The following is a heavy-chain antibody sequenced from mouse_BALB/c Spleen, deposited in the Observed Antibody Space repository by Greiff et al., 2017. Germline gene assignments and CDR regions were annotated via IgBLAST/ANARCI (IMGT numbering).Heavy chain of an antibody. V-gene: IGHV2-9*02. Sequence: VKVEESGPGLVAPSQSLSITCTVSGFSLTSYGVHWVRQPPGKGLEWLGVIWAGGSTNYNSALMSRLSISKDNSKSQVFLKMNSLQTDDTAMYYCARDSLLRPMDYWGQGTSVTVSS. D-gene: IGHD1-2*01. CDR1: GFSLTSYG. J-gene: IGHJ4*01. CDR3: ARDSLLRPMDY. CDR2: IWAGGST.